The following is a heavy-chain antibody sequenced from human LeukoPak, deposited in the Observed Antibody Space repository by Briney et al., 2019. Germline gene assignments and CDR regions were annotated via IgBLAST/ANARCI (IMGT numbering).Heavy chain of an antibody. CDR1: GDSINSLDL. CDR3: AGLVGRYSSGLYYYYFDY. Sequence: SETLSLTCTVSGDSINSLDLWSWVRQPPGKGLEWIGETYLSGTTHSNPSVKSRVTISIDKSKNQFFLNLSSVTAADTAVYYCAGLVGRYSSGLYYYYFDYWGQGTLVTVSS. V-gene: IGHV4-4*02. J-gene: IGHJ4*02. CDR2: TYLSGTT. D-gene: IGHD3-22*01.